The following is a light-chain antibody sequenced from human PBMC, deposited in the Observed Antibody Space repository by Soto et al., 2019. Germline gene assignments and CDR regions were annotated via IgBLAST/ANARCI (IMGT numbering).Light chain of an antibody. J-gene: IGKJ1*01. V-gene: IGKV3-15*01. Sequence: EVVMTQSPATLSVSPGERATLSCRASHGVSSNLAWYQQKLGQAPRLLIYDASARATGIPARFSGGGSGTEFTLTISSLQSEDFAVYYCQQYYNWPRTFGQGTKVDIK. CDR1: HGVSSN. CDR3: QQYYNWPRT. CDR2: DAS.